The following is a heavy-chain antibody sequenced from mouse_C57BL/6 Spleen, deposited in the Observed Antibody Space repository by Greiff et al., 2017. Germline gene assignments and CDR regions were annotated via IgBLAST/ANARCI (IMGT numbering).Heavy chain of an antibody. V-gene: IGHV1-82*01. CDR3: AGYYNGSSYGFAY. J-gene: IGHJ3*01. CDR1: GYAFSSSW. CDR2: IYPGDGDT. Sequence: QVQLKQSGPELVKPGASVKISCKASGYAFSSSWMNWVKQRPGKGLEWIGRIYPGDGDTNYNGKFKGKATLTADKSSSTAYMQLSRLTSQDSAVYFSAGYYNGSSYGFAYWGQGTLVTVSA. D-gene: IGHD1-1*01.